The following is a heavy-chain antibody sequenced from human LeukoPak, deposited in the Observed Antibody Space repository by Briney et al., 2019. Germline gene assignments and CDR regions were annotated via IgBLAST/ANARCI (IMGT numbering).Heavy chain of an antibody. V-gene: IGHV3-23*01. CDR3: AKSMGPSHYFDY. CDR1: GFTFSDYY. Sequence: GGSLRLSCAASGFTFSDYYMSWIRQAPGKGLEWVSAISGSGGSTYYADSVKGRFTISRDNSKNTLYLQMNSLRAEDTAVYYCAKSMGPSHYFDYWGQGTLVTVSS. J-gene: IGHJ4*02. CDR2: ISGSGGST.